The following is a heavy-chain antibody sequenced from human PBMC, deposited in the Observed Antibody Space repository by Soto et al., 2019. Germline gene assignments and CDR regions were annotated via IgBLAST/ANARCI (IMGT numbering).Heavy chain of an antibody. V-gene: IGHV4-39*01. CDR1: GGSIYRGGYY. Sequence: PSETLSLTCTVSGGSIYRGGYYWGWIRQPPGRGLEWIGNIDYSGVTYSNPSLKSRVTISRDTSKNQFSLKLTSATAADTALYYCGKVLVGATGHTDSDSWGPGTLVTVSS. D-gene: IGHD2-15*01. CDR2: IDYSGVT. CDR3: GKVLVGATGHTDSDS. J-gene: IGHJ4*02.